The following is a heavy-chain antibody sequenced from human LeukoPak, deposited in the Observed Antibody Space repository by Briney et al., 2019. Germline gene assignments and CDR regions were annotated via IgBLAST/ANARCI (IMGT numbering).Heavy chain of an antibody. CDR3: AKRYIGNYYFDY. CDR1: GFTFGKYP. D-gene: IGHD3-16*02. V-gene: IGHV3-23*01. Sequence: GGSLRLSCAASGFTFGKYPMSWVRQAPGKGLEWVSAISASGGSTCYADSVKGRFTISRDSSSLYLQMTSLRAEDTAVYHCAKRYIGNYYFDYWGQGTLVTVSS. J-gene: IGHJ4*02. CDR2: ISASGGST.